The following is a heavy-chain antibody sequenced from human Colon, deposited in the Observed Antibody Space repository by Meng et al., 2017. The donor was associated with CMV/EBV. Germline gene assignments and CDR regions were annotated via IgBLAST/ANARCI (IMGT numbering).Heavy chain of an antibody. CDR2: INSDDGGT. J-gene: IGHJ4*02. Sequence: QGELEHCWAEGKNLGALGKISFMPSAYKVANPYFPWGRQAPGKGLEWMGLINSDDGGTVYAQKFEGKVTLTRDMSTRTVYMEMSSLREEDTALYYCARDGSWGWGGMQFWGQGTLVTVSS. D-gene: IGHD3-10*01. CDR1: AYKVANPY. CDR3: ARDGSWGWGGMQF. V-gene: IGHV1-46*01.